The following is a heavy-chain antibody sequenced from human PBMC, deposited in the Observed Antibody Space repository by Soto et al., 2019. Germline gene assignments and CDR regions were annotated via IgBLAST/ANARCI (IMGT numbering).Heavy chain of an antibody. CDR1: GGSMKNYF. Sequence: SETLSLTCTVSGGSMKNYFWTWIRQPPGKGLEWIGYIHYSGTTSFFPSYNPSLRSRVTISEDTSKNQFSLKLLSVTTADTAVYFCAAGEASSRNLAPYYLDFWGQGTLVTVSS. D-gene: IGHD6-13*01. CDR2: IHYSGTT. CDR3: AAGEASSRNLAPYYLDF. J-gene: IGHJ4*02. V-gene: IGHV4-59*01.